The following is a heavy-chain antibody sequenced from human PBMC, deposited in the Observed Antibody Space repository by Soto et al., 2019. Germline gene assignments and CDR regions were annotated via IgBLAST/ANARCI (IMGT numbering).Heavy chain of an antibody. CDR3: ATRDAGMTYYPDYYMDV. D-gene: IGHD3-10*01. Sequence: SETLSLTCTVSGGSISSSSYYWGWVRQPPGKGLEWIGSIYYSGSTYYNLSLKSRLTISVDTSKNQFSLKLNSVTAADTAVYYCATRDAGMTYYPDYYMDVWGKGTTVTVSS. CDR2: IYYSGST. V-gene: IGHV4-39*01. J-gene: IGHJ6*03. CDR1: GGSISSSSYY.